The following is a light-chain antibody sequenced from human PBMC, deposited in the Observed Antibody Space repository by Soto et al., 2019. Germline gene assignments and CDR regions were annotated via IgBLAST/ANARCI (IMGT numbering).Light chain of an antibody. CDR1: QDISNY. J-gene: IGKJ1*01. CDR2: AAS. V-gene: IGKV1-39*01. CDR3: QQSYNTLWT. Sequence: TQSPSSLSASVGDRVTITCKASQDISNYLNWYQQKPGKAPKLLIYAASSLQSGVPSRFSGSGSGTDFALTISSLQPEDVATYYCQQSYNTLWTFGQGTKG.